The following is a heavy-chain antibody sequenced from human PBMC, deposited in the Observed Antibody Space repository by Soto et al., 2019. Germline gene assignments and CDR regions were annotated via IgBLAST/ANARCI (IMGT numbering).Heavy chain of an antibody. CDR2: ISYDGSNK. D-gene: IGHD1-26*01. CDR3: ARDMRGLVGAPPYFDY. J-gene: IGHJ4*02. V-gene: IGHV3-30-3*01. CDR1: GLTFSSYA. Sequence: VQLVESGGGVVQPGRSLRLSCAASGLTFSSYAMHWVRQAPGKGLEWVAVISYDGSNKYYADSVKGRFTISRDNSKNTLYLQMNSLRAEDTAVYYCARDMRGLVGAPPYFDYWGQGTLVTVSS.